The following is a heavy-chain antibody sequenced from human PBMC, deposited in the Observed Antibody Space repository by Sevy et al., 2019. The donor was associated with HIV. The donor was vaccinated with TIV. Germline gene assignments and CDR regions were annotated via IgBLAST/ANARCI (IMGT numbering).Heavy chain of an antibody. CDR3: ATGREYYEGNSGYFDY. J-gene: IGHJ4*02. Sequence: ASLKVSCKLSGYTLTQLSMHWVRQAPGKGLEWLGSFDPEEGERIYAQKFQGRFTMTEETSTDTAYMELSSLRSKDTAIYYCATGREYYEGNSGYFDYWGQGTLVTVSS. V-gene: IGHV1-24*01. CDR2: FDPEEGER. CDR1: GYTLTQLS. D-gene: IGHD3-3*01.